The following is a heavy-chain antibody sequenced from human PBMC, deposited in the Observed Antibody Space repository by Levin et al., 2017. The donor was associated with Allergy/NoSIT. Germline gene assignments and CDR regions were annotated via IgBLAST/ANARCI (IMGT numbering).Heavy chain of an antibody. J-gene: IGHJ6*02. CDR3: ARGNTDYDFWSGVTWYSGWHAPYYYYGMDV. Sequence: GESLKISCAASGFTFSSYSMNWVRQAPGKGLEWVSSISSSSSYIYYADSVKGRFTISRDNAKNSLYLQMNSLRAEDTAVYYCARGNTDYDFWSGVTWYSGWHAPYYYYGMDVWGQGTTVTVSS. CDR2: ISSSSSYI. D-gene: IGHD3-3*01. V-gene: IGHV3-21*01. CDR1: GFTFSSYS.